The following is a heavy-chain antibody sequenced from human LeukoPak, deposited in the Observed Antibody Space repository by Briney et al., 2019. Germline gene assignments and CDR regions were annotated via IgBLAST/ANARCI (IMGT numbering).Heavy chain of an antibody. CDR2: IYSSDTT. V-gene: IGHV3-48*02. Sequence: PGGSLRLSCAASGFTFSGYAMNWVRQAPGKGLEWVSHIYSSDTTYADSVKCRFTISRDNAKNSLYLQMNSLRDEDTAVYYCARDLHYAFDIWGQGTMVTASS. CDR1: GFTFSGYA. CDR3: ARDLHYAFDI. D-gene: IGHD3-10*01. J-gene: IGHJ3*02.